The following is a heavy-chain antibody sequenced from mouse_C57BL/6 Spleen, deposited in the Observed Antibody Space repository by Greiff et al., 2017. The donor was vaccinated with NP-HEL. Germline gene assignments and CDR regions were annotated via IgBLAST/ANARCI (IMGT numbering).Heavy chain of an antibody. CDR2: ISYSGST. D-gene: IGHD1-2*01. Sequence: EVQLQQSGPGLVKPSQSLSLTCTVTGYSITSGYGWNWIRQFPGNKLEWIGYISYSGSTNYNPSLKSRISITRDTSKNQFFLQLNSVTTEDTATYYWARTARIKYWGQGTTLTVSS. CDR1: GYSITSGYG. V-gene: IGHV3-2*02. CDR3: ARTARIKY. J-gene: IGHJ2*01.